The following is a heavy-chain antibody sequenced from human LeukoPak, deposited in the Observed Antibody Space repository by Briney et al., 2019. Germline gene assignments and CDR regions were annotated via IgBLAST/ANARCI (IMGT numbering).Heavy chain of an antibody. V-gene: IGHV3-74*01. Sequence: PGGSLRHSCVASGFTFSSYWMHWVRQAPGKGLVWVSRINSDGYSTSYADSVKGRFTISRDNAKNTVYLQMNSLRAEDTAVYYCARDRRGYSGYDPGWFDPWGQGTLVTVSS. CDR1: GFTFSSYW. CDR3: ARDRRGYSGYDPGWFDP. D-gene: IGHD5-12*01. J-gene: IGHJ5*02. CDR2: INSDGYST.